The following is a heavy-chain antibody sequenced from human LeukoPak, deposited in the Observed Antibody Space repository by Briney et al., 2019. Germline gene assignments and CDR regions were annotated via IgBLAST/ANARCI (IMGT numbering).Heavy chain of an antibody. CDR1: GYTFTSYA. J-gene: IGHJ4*02. D-gene: IGHD5-24*01. Sequence: ASVTDSCKASGYTFTSYAMHWVRQAPGQGLEWMGWITPSGGTNYPQKFQGRVAITRDTSITTAYMDLSRLTSDDTAVYYCARDRYGDGFAHFDYWGQGALVTVSS. V-gene: IGHV1-2*02. CDR2: ITPSGGT. CDR3: ARDRYGDGFAHFDY.